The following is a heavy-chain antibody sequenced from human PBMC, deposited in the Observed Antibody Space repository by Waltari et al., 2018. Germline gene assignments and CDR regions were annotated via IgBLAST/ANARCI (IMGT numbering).Heavy chain of an antibody. D-gene: IGHD3-3*01. Sequence: QVQRVQSGAEVKQPGASVKVSCKVSGYTLTELSMHWVRQAPGKGIEWMGGFDPEDGETIYAQKIQGRVIRTEDTSTDTAYMETSSLRSEDTAVYYWATVVRRVLEWLPSYFDYWGQGTLVTVSS. CDR2: FDPEDGET. CDR3: ATVVRRVLEWLPSYFDY. CDR1: GYTLTELS. V-gene: IGHV1-24*01. J-gene: IGHJ4*02.